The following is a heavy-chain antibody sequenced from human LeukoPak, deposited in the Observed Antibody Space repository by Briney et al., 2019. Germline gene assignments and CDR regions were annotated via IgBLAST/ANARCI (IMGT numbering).Heavy chain of an antibody. D-gene: IGHD6-13*01. CDR2: IYYSGSA. Sequence: SETLSLTCTVSGGSISTYYWSWIRQPPGKGLEWIGYIYYSGSANYNPSLKSRVTISVDTSKNQFSLKLSSVTAADTALYYCARSRGYFDYWGQGTLVTVSS. V-gene: IGHV4-59*01. CDR3: ARSRGYFDY. CDR1: GGSISTYY. J-gene: IGHJ4*02.